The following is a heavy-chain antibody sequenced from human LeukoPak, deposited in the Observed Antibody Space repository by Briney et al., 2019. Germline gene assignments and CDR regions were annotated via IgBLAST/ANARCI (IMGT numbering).Heavy chain of an antibody. D-gene: IGHD5-18*01. J-gene: IGHJ4*02. CDR2: IYGGGST. CDR1: GFTVSNNY. CDR3: ARVRSDTSGWSHFDY. V-gene: IGHV3-53*01. Sequence: GGSLRLSCAASGFTVSNNYMSWVRQAPGKGLEWASIIYGGGSTYYADSVKGRFTISRDNSKNTLYLKMTSLSPADTAVYYCARVRSDTSGWSHFDYWGQGTLVTVSS.